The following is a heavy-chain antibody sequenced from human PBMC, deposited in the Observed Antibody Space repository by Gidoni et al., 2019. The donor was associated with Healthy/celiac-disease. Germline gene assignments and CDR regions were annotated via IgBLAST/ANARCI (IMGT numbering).Heavy chain of an antibody. CDR1: GSTFTSYY. J-gene: IGHJ4*02. Sequence: QVQLVQSGAEVKKPGASVQVSCKASGSTFTSYYMPWVRQAPGQGLEWMGIINPRGGSTSYAQKFQGRVTMTRDTSTSTVYMELSSLRSEDTAVYYCAVVVVAAPYDNFDYWGQGTLVTVSS. CDR2: INPRGGST. V-gene: IGHV1-46*01. D-gene: IGHD2-15*01. CDR3: AVVVVAAPYDNFDY.